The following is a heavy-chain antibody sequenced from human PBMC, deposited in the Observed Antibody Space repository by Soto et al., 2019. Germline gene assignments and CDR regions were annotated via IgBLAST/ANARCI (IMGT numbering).Heavy chain of an antibody. D-gene: IGHD3-3*01. V-gene: IGHV1-69*13. CDR1: GGTFSSYA. CDR2: IIPIFGTA. Sequence: SVKVSCKASGGTFSSYAISWVRQAPGQGLEWMGGIIPIFGTANYAQKFQGRVTITADESTSTAYMELSSLRSEDTAVYYCASNFGPFTIFGVAGPTLYGSEYFQHWGQGTLVTVSS. J-gene: IGHJ1*01. CDR3: ASNFGPFTIFGVAGPTLYGSEYFQH.